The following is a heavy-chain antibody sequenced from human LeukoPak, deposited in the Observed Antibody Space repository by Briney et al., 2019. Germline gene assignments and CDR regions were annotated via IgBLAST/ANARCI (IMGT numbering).Heavy chain of an antibody. Sequence: SETLSLTCAVSGYSISSGYYWGWIRQPPGKGLEWIGSIYHSGSTYYNPSLKSRVTISVDTPKNQFSLKLRSVTAADTAVYYCARHQTDKYYYYYYVYVWGKGTTVTVSS. CDR1: GYSISSGYY. D-gene: IGHD2-2*01. J-gene: IGHJ6*03. CDR3: ARHQTDKYYYYYYVYV. V-gene: IGHV4-38-2*01. CDR2: IYHSGST.